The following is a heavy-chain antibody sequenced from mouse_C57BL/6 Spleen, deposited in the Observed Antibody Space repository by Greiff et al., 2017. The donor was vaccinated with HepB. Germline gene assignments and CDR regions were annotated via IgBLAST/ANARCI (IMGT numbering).Heavy chain of an antibody. Sequence: QVQLQQPGAELVKPGASVKMSCKASGYTFTSYWITWVKQRPGQGLEWIGDIYPGSGSTNYNEKFKSKATLTVDTSSSTAYMQLSSLTSEDSAVYYCARERKKPTGFDYWGQGTTLTVSS. CDR1: GYTFTSYW. CDR3: ARERKKPTGFDY. CDR2: IYPGSGST. J-gene: IGHJ2*01. V-gene: IGHV1-55*01.